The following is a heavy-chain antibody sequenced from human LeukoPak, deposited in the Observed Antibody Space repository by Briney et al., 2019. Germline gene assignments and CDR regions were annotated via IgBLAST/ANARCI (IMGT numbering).Heavy chain of an antibody. CDR1: GYTFTNHW. D-gene: IGHD6-19*01. Sequence: GESLKISCKGSGYTFTNHWIGWVRQMPGKGLEWMGIIYPSDSDTRYSPSFQGQVTISDDKSISTAYLQWSSLKASDTAMYYWARQGRQRLVVVGETYFDYWGQGTLVTVSS. J-gene: IGHJ4*02. V-gene: IGHV5-51*01. CDR3: ARQGRQRLVVVGETYFDY. CDR2: IYPSDSDT.